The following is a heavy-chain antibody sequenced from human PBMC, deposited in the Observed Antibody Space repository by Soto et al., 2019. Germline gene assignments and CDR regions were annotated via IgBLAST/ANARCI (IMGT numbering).Heavy chain of an antibody. J-gene: IGHJ6*02. CDR2: INPSGGST. D-gene: IGHD6-19*01. V-gene: IGHV1-46*01. CDR3: ATRGSGWGEVYYCGMDV. CDR1: GYTFTSYY. Sequence: ASVKVSCKASGYTFTSYYMHWVRQAPGQGLEWMGIINPSGGSTSYAQKFQGRVTMTRDTSTSTVYMELSSLRSEDTAVYYCATRGSGWGEVYYCGMDVWGQGTTVTVSS.